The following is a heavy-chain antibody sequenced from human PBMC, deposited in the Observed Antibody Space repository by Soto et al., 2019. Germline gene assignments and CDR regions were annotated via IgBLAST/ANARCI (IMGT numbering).Heavy chain of an antibody. CDR3: ARLGVYYYYGMDV. CDR1: GGSISSYY. Sequence: SETLSLTCTVSGGSISSYYWSWIRQPPGKGLEWIGYIYYSGSTNYIPSLKSRVTISVDTSKNQFSLKLNSVTAADTAVYYCARLGVYYYYGMDVWGQGTTVTVSS. CDR2: IYYSGST. D-gene: IGHD3-16*01. J-gene: IGHJ6*02. V-gene: IGHV4-59*01.